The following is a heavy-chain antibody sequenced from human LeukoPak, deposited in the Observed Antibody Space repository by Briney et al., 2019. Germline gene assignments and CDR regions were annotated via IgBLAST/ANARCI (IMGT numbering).Heavy chain of an antibody. Sequence: PGGSLRLSCAASGLTFSSYGMHWVRQAPGKGLEWVAVISYDGSNKYYADSVKGRFTISRDNSKNTLYLQMNSLRAEDTAVYYCANLITMVRGVHVNDYWGQGTLVTVSS. J-gene: IGHJ4*02. CDR1: GLTFSSYG. D-gene: IGHD3-10*01. CDR3: ANLITMVRGVHVNDY. CDR2: ISYDGSNK. V-gene: IGHV3-30*18.